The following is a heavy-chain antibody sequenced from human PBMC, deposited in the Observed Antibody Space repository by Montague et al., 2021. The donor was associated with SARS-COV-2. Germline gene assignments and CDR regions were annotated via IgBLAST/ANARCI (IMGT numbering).Heavy chain of an antibody. CDR2: IDPAGGAT. CDR3: ASSNFFAY. J-gene: IGHJ4*02. D-gene: IGHD6-6*01. Sequence: SRSLSLAASGFTFSKFGMNWVRQAPGKGLEWVSTIDPAGGATYYADSVRGRFAISRDNSKNILSLQMDSLTADDTAVYYCASSNFFAYWGQGTLITVSS. V-gene: IGHV3-23*01. CDR1: GFTFSKFG.